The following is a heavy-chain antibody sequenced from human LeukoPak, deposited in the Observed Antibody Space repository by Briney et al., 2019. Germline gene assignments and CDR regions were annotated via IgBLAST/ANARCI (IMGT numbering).Heavy chain of an antibody. CDR1: GGSISSYY. D-gene: IGHD6-6*01. CDR2: IYYSGST. Sequence: SETLSLTCTVSGGSISSYYWSWIRNPPGKGLEWIGYIYYSGSTNYNPSLKSRVTISVDTSKNQFSLKLSSVTAADTAVYYCARLRARPYYFDYWGQGTLVTVSS. CDR3: ARLRARPYYFDY. J-gene: IGHJ4*02. V-gene: IGHV4-59*08.